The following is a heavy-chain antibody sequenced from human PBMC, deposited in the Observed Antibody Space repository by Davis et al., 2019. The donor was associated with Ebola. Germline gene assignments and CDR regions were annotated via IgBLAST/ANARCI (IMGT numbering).Heavy chain of an antibody. V-gene: IGHV3-30*03. CDR3: ARVNHGY. J-gene: IGHJ4*02. CDR1: GFTVSSNY. Sequence: GGSLRLSCAASGFTVSSNYMSWVRQAPGKGLEWVAVISYDGSNKYYADSVKGRFTISRDNSKNTLYLQMNSLRAEDTAVYYCARVNHGYWGQGTLVTVSS. CDR2: ISYDGSNK.